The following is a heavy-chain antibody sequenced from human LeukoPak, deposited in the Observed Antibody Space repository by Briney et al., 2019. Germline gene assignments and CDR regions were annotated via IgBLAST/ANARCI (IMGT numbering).Heavy chain of an antibody. J-gene: IGHJ4*02. D-gene: IGHD3-10*01. CDR3: AREYYGSGSYVVDY. V-gene: IGHV4-59*01. Sequence: SETLSLTCTVSGGSISSYYWSWIRQPPGKGLEWIGDIYYSGSTNYNPSLKSRVTISADTSKNQFSLKLSSVTAADTAVYYCAREYYGSGSYVVDYWGQGTLVTVSS. CDR1: GGSISSYY. CDR2: IYYSGST.